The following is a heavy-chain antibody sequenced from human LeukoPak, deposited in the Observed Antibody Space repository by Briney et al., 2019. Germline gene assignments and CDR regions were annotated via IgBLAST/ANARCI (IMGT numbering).Heavy chain of an antibody. CDR2: ISGSGGST. Sequence: GGSLRLSCAASGFTFRSYAMTWVRQAPGKGLEWVSFISGSGGSTYYADSVKSRFTISKDKSRNTLFLQMNSLRAEDTAVYYCATVPRSGYYYFDYWGQGTLVTVSS. V-gene: IGHV3-23*01. J-gene: IGHJ4*02. D-gene: IGHD5-12*01. CDR1: GFTFRSYA. CDR3: ATVPRSGYYYFDY.